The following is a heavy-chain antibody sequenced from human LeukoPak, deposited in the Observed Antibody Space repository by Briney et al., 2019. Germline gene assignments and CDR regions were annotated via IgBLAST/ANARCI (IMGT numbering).Heavy chain of an antibody. J-gene: IGHJ4*02. Sequence: GGSLRLSCAASGFTFDDYAMHWVRHAPGKGLEWGSGISWNSGSIGYADSVKGRFTISRDNAKNSLYLQMNSLRAEDTALYYCAKDSYYYDSSGYLGYWGQGTLVTVSS. CDR2: ISWNSGSI. D-gene: IGHD3-22*01. V-gene: IGHV3-9*01. CDR3: AKDSYYYDSSGYLGY. CDR1: GFTFDDYA.